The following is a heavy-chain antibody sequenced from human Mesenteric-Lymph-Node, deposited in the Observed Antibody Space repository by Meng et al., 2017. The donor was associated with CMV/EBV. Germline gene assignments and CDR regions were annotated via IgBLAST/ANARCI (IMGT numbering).Heavy chain of an antibody. CDR2: MNPNSGNT. CDR3: ARGGGYYYGSGSP. V-gene: IGHV1-8*02. Sequence: KASRYTLTSYYMHWVRQAPGQGLEWRGWMNPNSGNTGYAQKFQGRVTMTRNTSISTAYMELSSLRSEDTAVYYCARGGGYYYGSGSPWGQGTLVTVSS. CDR1: RYTLTSYY. J-gene: IGHJ5*02. D-gene: IGHD3-10*01.